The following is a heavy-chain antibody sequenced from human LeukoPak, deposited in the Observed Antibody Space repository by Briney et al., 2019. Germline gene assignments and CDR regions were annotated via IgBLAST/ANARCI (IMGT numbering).Heavy chain of an antibody. CDR3: AKSGTRSTWSLRVKTYFDY. Sequence: VGSLRLSCAPPGFTVSTYGMHWVPPAPRKGLECLSLISYDGSNKYCADSVEGRFTISRDNSKNTLYLQMYSLRQGDTAVYFCAKSGTRSTWSLRVKTYFDYWGQGTLVTVSS. CDR2: ISYDGSNK. D-gene: IGHD6-13*01. CDR1: GFTVSTYG. J-gene: IGHJ4*02. V-gene: IGHV3-33*05.